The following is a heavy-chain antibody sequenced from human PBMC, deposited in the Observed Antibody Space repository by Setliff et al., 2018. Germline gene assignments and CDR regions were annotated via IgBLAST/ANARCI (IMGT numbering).Heavy chain of an antibody. Sequence: PGGSLRLSCAASGFTFDDYTMPWVRQAPGKGLEWVSLISWDCGSTYYADSVKGRFTISRDNSKNSLYLQMNSLRTEDTALYYCAKDMGSGYSSGWYDYWGQGTLVTVSS. CDR3: AKDMGSGYSSGWYDY. V-gene: IGHV3-43*01. CDR2: ISWDCGST. CDR1: GFTFDDYT. D-gene: IGHD6-19*01. J-gene: IGHJ4*02.